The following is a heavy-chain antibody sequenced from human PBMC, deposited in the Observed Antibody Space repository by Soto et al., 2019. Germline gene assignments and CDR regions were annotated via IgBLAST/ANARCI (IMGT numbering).Heavy chain of an antibody. CDR1: GFTFSSYG. D-gene: IGHD2-2*01. J-gene: IGHJ6*02. CDR3: ARDGWDIVVVPAAESYYYYYGMDV. CDR2: IWYDGSNK. Sequence: GGSLRLSCAASGFTFSSYGMHWVRQAPGKGLEWVAVIWYDGSNKYYADSVKGRFTISRDNSKNTLYLQMNSLRAEDTAVYYCARDGWDIVVVPAAESYYYYYGMDVWGQGTTVTVSS. V-gene: IGHV3-33*01.